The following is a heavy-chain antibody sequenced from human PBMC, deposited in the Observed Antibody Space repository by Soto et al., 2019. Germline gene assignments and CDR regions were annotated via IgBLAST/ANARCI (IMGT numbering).Heavy chain of an antibody. V-gene: IGHV3-21*01. Sequence: PGGSLRLSCAASGFTFSSYSMNGVRQAPGKGLEWVSSISISSSYIYYADSVKGRFTISRDNAKNSLYLQMNSLRAEDTAVYYCARDLPRSFGVVTPSFDYWGQGTLVIVSS. J-gene: IGHJ4*02. CDR2: ISISSSYI. D-gene: IGHD3-3*01. CDR1: GFTFSSYS. CDR3: ARDLPRSFGVVTPSFDY.